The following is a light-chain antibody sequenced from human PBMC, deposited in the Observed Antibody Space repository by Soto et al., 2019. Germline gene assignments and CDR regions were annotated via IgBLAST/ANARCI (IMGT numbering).Light chain of an antibody. Sequence: TSASPPLPPGYRATLSSRSRQGVSRYLAWYQQKPGQAPRLLIYGASTLATGIPARFSGSGSGTEFTFTITSLQSEDVATYFCQQYDNRPITFGQGTRLEI. V-gene: IGKV3-15*01. CDR2: GAS. CDR3: QQYDNRPIT. CDR1: QGVSRY. J-gene: IGKJ5*01.